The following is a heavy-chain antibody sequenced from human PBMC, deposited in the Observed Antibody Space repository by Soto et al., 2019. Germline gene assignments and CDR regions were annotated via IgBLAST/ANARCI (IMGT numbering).Heavy chain of an antibody. J-gene: IGHJ4*02. V-gene: IGHV1-18*01. CDR3: ARSGVASGRTKNYYGSGSPFDY. D-gene: IGHD3-10*01. CDR1: GYTFTSYG. CDR2: INTYNAKT. Sequence: ASVKVSCKASGYTFTSYGLSWVRQAPGQGLEWMGWINTYNAKTNFPQKLQGRVTMTTDTSTSTVYMELRSLRSDDTAVYYCARSGVASGRTKNYYGSGSPFDYWGQGTLVTVSS.